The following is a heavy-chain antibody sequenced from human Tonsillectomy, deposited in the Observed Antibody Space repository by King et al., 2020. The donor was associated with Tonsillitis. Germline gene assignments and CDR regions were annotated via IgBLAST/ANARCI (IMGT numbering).Heavy chain of an antibody. CDR1: GYTFTTYG. CDR2: ISAYNGNT. J-gene: IGHJ4*02. CDR3: ARGAYDEPAFDY. Sequence: QLVQSGAEVKKPGASVRVSCKASGYTFTTYGISWVRQAPGQGLEWMGLISAYNGNTNYAQNLQGRVAMTTDTSTSTAYMELGSLRSDDTAVYYCARGAYDEPAFDYWGQGTLVTVSS. V-gene: IGHV1-18*04. D-gene: IGHD5-12*01.